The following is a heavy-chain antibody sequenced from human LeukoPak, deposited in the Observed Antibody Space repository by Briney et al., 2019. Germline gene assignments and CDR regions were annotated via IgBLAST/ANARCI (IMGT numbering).Heavy chain of an antibody. V-gene: IGHV3-30*02. CDR1: GFTFSSYG. CDR2: IRYDGSNK. D-gene: IGHD5-18*01. CDR3: AKDLTNTAMVLVDP. J-gene: IGHJ5*02. Sequence: GGSLRLSCAASGFTFSSYGMHWVRQAPGKGLEWVAFIRYDGSNKYYAYSVKGLFTISRDNSKNTLYLQMNSLRAEDTAVYYCAKDLTNTAMVLVDPWGQGTLVTVSS.